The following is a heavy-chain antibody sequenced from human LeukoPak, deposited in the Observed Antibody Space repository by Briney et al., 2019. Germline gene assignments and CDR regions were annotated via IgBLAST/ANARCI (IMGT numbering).Heavy chain of an antibody. J-gene: IGHJ3*02. V-gene: IGHV3-23*01. CDR2: ISGSGGST. Sequence: PGGSLRLSCVASGFTFSRHATSWVRQAPGKGLDWVSGISGSGGSTYYADSVKGRFTISRDNSKNTLYLQMNSLRAGDTAVYYCAKGAIVGSTLEAFGIWGQGTMVTVSS. D-gene: IGHD1-26*01. CDR3: AKGAIVGSTLEAFGI. CDR1: GFTFSRHA.